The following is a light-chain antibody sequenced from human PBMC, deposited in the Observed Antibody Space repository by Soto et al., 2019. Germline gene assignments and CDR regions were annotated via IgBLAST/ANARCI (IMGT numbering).Light chain of an antibody. V-gene: IGLV1-44*01. CDR2: TNN. CDR3: CLYAVTFYV. CDR1: TSNIGSHT. J-gene: IGLJ1*01. Sequence: QSVLTQPPSASGTPGQRVTISCSGSTSNIGSHTVNWYQHVPGTAPKLLITTNNQRPSGVPDRFPGSKSGNTASLTISGLQAEDEADYYCCLYAVTFYVFGTGTKVTVL.